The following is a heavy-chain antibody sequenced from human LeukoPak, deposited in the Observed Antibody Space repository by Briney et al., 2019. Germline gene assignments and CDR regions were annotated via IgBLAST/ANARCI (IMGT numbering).Heavy chain of an antibody. J-gene: IGHJ4*02. D-gene: IGHD3-10*01. CDR2: INYSGSA. V-gene: IGHV4-39*01. CDR1: GGSFSSPTFY. Sequence: PSETLSLTCTVSGGSFSSPTFYWGWIRQPPGKGLEWIGSINYSGSAYNNPSLKSRVTISVDTSKNQFSLKLSSVTAADTAVYYCARKYYGSGSRYFDYWGQGTLVTVSS. CDR3: ARKYYGSGSRYFDY.